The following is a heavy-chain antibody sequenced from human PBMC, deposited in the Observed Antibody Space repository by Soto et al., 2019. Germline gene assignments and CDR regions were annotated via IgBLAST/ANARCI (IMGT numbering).Heavy chain of an antibody. Sequence: QVQLVQSGAEEKKPGASVKVSCKASGYTLTSYAMHWVRQAPGQRLEWMGWITAGNGNTKYSQKFQGRVTITRDTSASTAYMELSSLRSEDTAVYYCARDPAYGDYGTSPADDYWGQGTLVTVSS. V-gene: IGHV1-3*05. CDR3: ARDPAYGDYGTSPADDY. D-gene: IGHD4-17*01. CDR1: GYTLTSYA. CDR2: ITAGNGNT. J-gene: IGHJ4*02.